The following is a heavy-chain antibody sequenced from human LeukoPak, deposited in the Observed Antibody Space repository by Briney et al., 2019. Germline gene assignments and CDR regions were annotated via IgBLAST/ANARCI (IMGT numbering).Heavy chain of an antibody. CDR3: AKGGAVTTFAEYFQH. CDR2: ISYDGSNK. CDR1: GFTFSSYG. V-gene: IGHV3-30*18. J-gene: IGHJ1*01. Sequence: GGSLRLSCAASGFTFSSYGMHWVRQAPGKGLEWVAVISYDGSNKYYADSVKGRFTISRDNSKNTLYLQMNSLRAEDTAVYYCAKGGAVTTFAEYFQHWGQGTLVTVSS. D-gene: IGHD4-17*01.